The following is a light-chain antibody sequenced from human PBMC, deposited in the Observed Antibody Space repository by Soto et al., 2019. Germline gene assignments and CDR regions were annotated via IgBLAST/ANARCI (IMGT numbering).Light chain of an antibody. CDR2: GAS. Sequence: EIVLTQSPGTLSLSPGERATLSCRTSQSLTSGYLAWYQQKPGQALMLLIYGASNRATGIPDMFSGGGSGTDFTLTISRLEPEDFAVYFCQQYGTAPYTFGQGTKVAIK. V-gene: IGKV3-20*01. J-gene: IGKJ2*01. CDR1: QSLTSGY. CDR3: QQYGTAPYT.